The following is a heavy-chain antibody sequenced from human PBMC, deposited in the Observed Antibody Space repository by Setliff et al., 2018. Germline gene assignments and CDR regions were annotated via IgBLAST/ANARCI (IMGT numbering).Heavy chain of an antibody. CDR2: IHHSGST. Sequence: LSLTCAVSGYSISSGYYWGWIRQPPGKGLELIGYIHHSGSTYYNPSLKSRVTISADTSKNQFSLTLTSVTTTDTAVYYCARHFSSSWYFDYWGQGTQVTVSS. D-gene: IGHD6-13*01. CDR1: GYSISSGYY. J-gene: IGHJ4*02. CDR3: ARHFSSSWYFDY. V-gene: IGHV4-38-2*01.